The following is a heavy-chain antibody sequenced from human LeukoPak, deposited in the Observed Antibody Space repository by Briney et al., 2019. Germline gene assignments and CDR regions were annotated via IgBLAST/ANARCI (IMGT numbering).Heavy chain of an antibody. CDR1: VRSIRLCH. Sequence: SETLSLPCTVSVRSIRLCHWSWPRQPPGKGLEGIGYFYYSWSNIHNPPLKSRVTISVDTSKNQFSLKLSSVTAAGTAVYYCAREVSPAVAPEGNYYYYMDVWGKGTTVTVSS. CDR3: AREVSPAVAPEGNYYYYMDV. CDR2: FYYSWSN. D-gene: IGHD6-19*01. V-gene: IGHV4-59*01. J-gene: IGHJ6*03.